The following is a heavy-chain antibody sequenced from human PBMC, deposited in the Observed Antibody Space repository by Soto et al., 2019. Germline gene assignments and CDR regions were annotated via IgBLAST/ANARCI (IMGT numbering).Heavy chain of an antibody. Sequence: EVQLLESGGGLVQPGGSLRLSCAASGFTFSNYAMNWVRQAPGKGLEWVASIRGSAGTPYYADSVRGRFTISRDNSNNTLSLQMNSLRVEDTAGYYCAKDRDYFDYWGQGALVTVSS. V-gene: IGHV3-23*01. CDR3: AKDRDYFDY. CDR2: IRGSAGTP. CDR1: GFTFSNYA. J-gene: IGHJ4*02.